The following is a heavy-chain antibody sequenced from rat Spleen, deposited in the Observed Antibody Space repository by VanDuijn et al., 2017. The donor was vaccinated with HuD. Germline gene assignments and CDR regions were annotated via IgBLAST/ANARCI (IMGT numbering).Heavy chain of an antibody. CDR2: ISPSGGST. D-gene: IGHD1-10*01. V-gene: IGHV5-19*01. Sequence: EVQLVESDGGLVQPGRSLKLSCVASGFTFSNYRMQWIRKAPTKGLEWVASISPSGGSTYYRDSVKGRFTISRDNAKSTLYLQMDSLRSEDTATYYCATAEQLAYYFDYWGQGVKVTVSS. J-gene: IGHJ2*01. CDR3: ATAEQLAYYFDY. CDR1: GFTFSNYR.